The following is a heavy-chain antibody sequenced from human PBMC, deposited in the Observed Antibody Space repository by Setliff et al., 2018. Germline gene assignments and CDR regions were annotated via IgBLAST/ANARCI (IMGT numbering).Heavy chain of an antibody. CDR3: AKDIRATAVGYFDY. D-gene: IGHD1-26*01. CDR2: ISWDGGST. V-gene: IGHV3-43D*04. Sequence: GGSLRLSCAASGFTFDDYAMHWVRQAPGKGLEWVSLISWDGGSTYYADSVKGRFTISRDNSKNSLYLQMNSLRAEDTALYYCAKDIRATAVGYFDYWGQGTLVTVS. J-gene: IGHJ4*02. CDR1: GFTFDDYA.